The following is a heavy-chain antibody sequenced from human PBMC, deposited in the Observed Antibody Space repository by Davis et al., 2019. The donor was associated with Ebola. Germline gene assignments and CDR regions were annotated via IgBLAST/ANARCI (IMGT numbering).Heavy chain of an antibody. D-gene: IGHD5-18*01. CDR1: GFTFSSYG. CDR3: AKDKYSYGLRDNWFDP. CDR2: ISYDGSNK. V-gene: IGHV3-30*18. J-gene: IGHJ5*02. Sequence: PGGSLRLSCAASGFTFSSYGMHCVRQAPGKGLEWVAVISYDGSNKYYADSVKGRFTISRDNSKNTLYLQMNSLRAEDTAVYYCAKDKYSYGLRDNWFDPWGQGTLVTVSS.